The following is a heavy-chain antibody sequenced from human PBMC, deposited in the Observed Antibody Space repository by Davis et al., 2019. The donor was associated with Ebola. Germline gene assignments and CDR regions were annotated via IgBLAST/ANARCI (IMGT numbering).Heavy chain of an antibody. V-gene: IGHV1-69*04. J-gene: IGHJ6*02. CDR1: GGTFSSYA. CDR2: IIPILGIA. CDR3: ARDSPYMVQGVYYYGMDV. Sequence: SVKVSCKASGGTFSSYAISWVRQAPGQGLEWMGRIIPILGIANYAQKFQGRVTMTTDTSTSTAYMELRSLRSDDTAVYYCARDSPYMVQGVYYYGMDVWGQGTTVTVSS. D-gene: IGHD3-10*01.